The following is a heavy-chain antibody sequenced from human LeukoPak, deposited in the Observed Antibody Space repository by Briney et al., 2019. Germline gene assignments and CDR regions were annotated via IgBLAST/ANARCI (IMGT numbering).Heavy chain of an antibody. V-gene: IGHV6-1*01. Sequence: SQTLSLTCAISGDRVSSNSAAWNWIRQSPSRGLEWLGRTYYRSKWYSYYAVSVKSRITISPDSSKNQSSLQLNSVTPEDTAVYYCARGSGGYIDYWDQGTLVTVSS. D-gene: IGHD2-15*01. J-gene: IGHJ4*02. CDR2: TYYRSKWYS. CDR1: GDRVSSNSAA. CDR3: ARGSGGYIDY.